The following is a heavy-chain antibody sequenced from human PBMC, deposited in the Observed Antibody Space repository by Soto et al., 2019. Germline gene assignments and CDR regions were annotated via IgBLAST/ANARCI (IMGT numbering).Heavy chain of an antibody. Sequence: ASVKVSCKASGYTFTTYDINWVRQAPGQGLEWMGWMNPYTGKAGYAQKFQGRVTMTRDNSISTAYMELSSLRSEDTAVYYCARRKERSGPNYFDYWGLGTLVTVSS. D-gene: IGHD6-25*01. CDR3: ARRKERSGPNYFDY. V-gene: IGHV1-8*01. CDR2: MNPYTGKA. J-gene: IGHJ4*02. CDR1: GYTFTTYD.